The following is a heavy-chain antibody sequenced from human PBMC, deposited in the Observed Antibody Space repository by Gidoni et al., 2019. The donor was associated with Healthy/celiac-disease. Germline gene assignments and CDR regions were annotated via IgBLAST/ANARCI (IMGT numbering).Heavy chain of an antibody. CDR3: AKAYCSGGSCHNDY. CDR2: ISWDGGST. Sequence: EVQLVASGGVVVQPGGSLRLSCAASGFTFDDYAMHWVRQAPGKGLEWVSLISWDGGSTYYADSVKGRFTISRDNSKNSLYLQMNSLRAEDTALYYCAKAYCSGGSCHNDYWGQGTLVTVSS. CDR1: GFTFDDYA. V-gene: IGHV3-43D*03. J-gene: IGHJ4*02. D-gene: IGHD2-15*01.